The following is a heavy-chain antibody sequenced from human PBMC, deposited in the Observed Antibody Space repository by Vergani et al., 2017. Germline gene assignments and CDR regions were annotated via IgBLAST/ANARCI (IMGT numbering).Heavy chain of an antibody. V-gene: IGHV3-21*01. CDR1: GFTFSSYS. CDR3: ARRYCSGGSCYEDAFDI. J-gene: IGHJ3*02. CDR2: ISSRSSYI. D-gene: IGHD2-15*01. Sequence: EVQLVESGGGLVKPGGSLRLSCAASGFTFSSYSMNWVRQAPGKGLEWVSSISSRSSYIYYADSVKGRFTISRDNAKNSLYLQLNSLRAEDTAVYSCARRYCSGGSCYEDAFDIWGQGTMVTVSS.